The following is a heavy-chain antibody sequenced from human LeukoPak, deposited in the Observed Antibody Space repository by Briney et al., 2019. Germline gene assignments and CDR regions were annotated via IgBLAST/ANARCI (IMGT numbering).Heavy chain of an antibody. D-gene: IGHD3-3*01. V-gene: IGHV1-8*01. CDR1: GYTFTSYD. J-gene: IGHJ3*02. CDR2: MNPNSGNT. Sequence: ASVKVSCKASGYTFTSYDINWVRQATGQGLEWMGWMNPNSGNTGYAQKFQGRVTMTRNTSISTAYMELSRLRSDDTAVYYCASAIYDFWSWAFDIWGQGTMVTVSS. CDR3: ASAIYDFWSWAFDI.